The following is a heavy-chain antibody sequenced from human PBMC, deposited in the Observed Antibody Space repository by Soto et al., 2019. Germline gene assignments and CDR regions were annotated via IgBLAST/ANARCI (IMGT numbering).Heavy chain of an antibody. CDR3: TTNGGLRAPFYDYGDYDESFRAFDI. V-gene: IGHV3-15*01. Sequence: GGSLRLSCAASGFTFSNAWMSWVRQAPGKGLEWVGRIKSKTDGGTTDYAAPVKGRFTISRDDSKNTLYLQMNSLKTQDTAVYYCTTNGGLRAPFYDYGDYDESFRAFDIWGQGTMVTVSS. CDR2: IKSKTDGGTT. J-gene: IGHJ3*02. D-gene: IGHD4-17*01. CDR1: GFTFSNAW.